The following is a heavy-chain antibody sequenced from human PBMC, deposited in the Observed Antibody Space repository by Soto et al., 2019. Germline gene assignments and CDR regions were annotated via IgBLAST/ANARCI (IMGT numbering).Heavy chain of an antibody. J-gene: IGHJ4*02. CDR3: ARGPSVDTAMVPDY. CDR1: GFTFSSYS. V-gene: IGHV3-21*01. Sequence: GGSLRLSCAASGFTFSSYSMNWVRQAPGKGLEWVSSISSSSSYIYYADSVKGRFTISRDNAKNSLYLQMNSLRAEATAVYYCARGPSVDTAMVPDYWGQGTLVTVSS. D-gene: IGHD5-18*01. CDR2: ISSSSSYI.